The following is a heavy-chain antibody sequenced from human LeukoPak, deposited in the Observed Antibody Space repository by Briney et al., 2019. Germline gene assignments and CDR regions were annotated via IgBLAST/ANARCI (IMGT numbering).Heavy chain of an antibody. V-gene: IGHV3-64*01. Sequence: PGGSLRLSCAASGFTFSSYAMHWVCQAPGKGLEYVSAISSNGGSTYYANSVKGRFTISRDNSKNTLYLQMGSLRAEDMAVYYCARGAGVTVTTSARYWGQGTLVTVSS. D-gene: IGHD4-11*01. CDR2: ISSNGGST. CDR1: GFTFSSYA. J-gene: IGHJ4*02. CDR3: ARGAGVTVTTSARY.